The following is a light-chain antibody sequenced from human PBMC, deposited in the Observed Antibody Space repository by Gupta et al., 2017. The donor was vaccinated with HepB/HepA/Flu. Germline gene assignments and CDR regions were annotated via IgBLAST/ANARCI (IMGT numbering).Light chain of an antibody. CDR3: QQSSNWPWT. J-gene: IGKJ1*01. CDR2: DAS. CDR1: QNIRTY. V-gene: IGKV3-11*01. Sequence: EIVLTQSPATLSLSPGERATLSCRASQNIRTYLAWHQQKPGQAPRLIIYDASKRATGIPARFSGSGSGTDFTLTISSLEAEDVAVYYCQQSSNWPWTFGQGTKVEIK.